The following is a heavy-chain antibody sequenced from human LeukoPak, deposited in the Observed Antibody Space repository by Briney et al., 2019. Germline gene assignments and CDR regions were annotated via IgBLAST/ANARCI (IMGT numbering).Heavy chain of an antibody. CDR3: AKDRFGYSSSWYCFDY. V-gene: IGHV3-30*18. D-gene: IGHD6-13*01. CDR2: ISYDGSNK. CDR1: GFTLSSYG. J-gene: IGHJ4*02. Sequence: PGGSLRLSCAASGFTLSSYGIHWVRQAPGKGLEWVAVISYDGSNKYYADSVKGRFTISRDNSKNTLYLQMNSLRAEDTAVYYCAKDRFGYSSSWYCFDYWGQGTLVTVSS.